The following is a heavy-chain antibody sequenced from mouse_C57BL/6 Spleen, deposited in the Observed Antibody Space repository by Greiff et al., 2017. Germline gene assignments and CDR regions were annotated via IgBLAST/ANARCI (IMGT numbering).Heavy chain of an antibody. CDR1: GFTFSSYA. J-gene: IGHJ1*03. CDR2: ISSGGDYI. CDR3: TREAWQGWYFDV. V-gene: IGHV5-9-1*02. Sequence: EVMLVESGEGLVKPGGSLKLSCAASGFTFSSYAMSWVRQTPEKRLEWVAYISSGGDYIYYADTVKGRFTISRDNARNTLYLQMSSLKSEDTAMYYCTREAWQGWYFDVWGTGTTVTVSS. D-gene: IGHD3-2*02.